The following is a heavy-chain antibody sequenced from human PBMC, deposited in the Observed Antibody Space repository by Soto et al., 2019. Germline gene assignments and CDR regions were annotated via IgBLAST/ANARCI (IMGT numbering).Heavy chain of an antibody. CDR1: GFTLSDHY. V-gene: IGHV3-72*01. Sequence: EVQLVESGGGLVQPGGSLRLSCAASGFTLSDHYMDWVRQAPEKGLEWVGRSRNKANSYTTEYAASVKGRFTISRDDSKNSLYLQMNSLKTEDTAVYFCASRNDPQAYWGQGTLVTVSS. D-gene: IGHD1-1*01. J-gene: IGHJ4*02. CDR2: SRNKANSYTT. CDR3: ASRNDPQAY.